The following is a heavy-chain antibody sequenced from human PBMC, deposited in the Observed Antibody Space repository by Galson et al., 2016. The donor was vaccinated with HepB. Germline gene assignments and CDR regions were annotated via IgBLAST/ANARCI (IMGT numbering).Heavy chain of an antibody. D-gene: IGHD4-17*01. J-gene: IGHJ4*02. CDR2: IRGSDGST. CDR3: ARSQSAPYGDPIGD. CDR1: GFTFSSYV. Sequence: SLRLSCAASGFTFSSYVMSWVRQAPGKGLEWVSSIRGSDGSTYYADSVKGRFTISRDNSKNTLYLQMNSLRAEDTAVYYCARSQSAPYGDPIGDWGQGTLVTVSS. V-gene: IGHV3-23*01.